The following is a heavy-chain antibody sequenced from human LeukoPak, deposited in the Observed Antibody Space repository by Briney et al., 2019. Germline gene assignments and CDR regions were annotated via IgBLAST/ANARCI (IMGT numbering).Heavy chain of an antibody. CDR1: GGSISSYY. CDR3: ARDSLGAGTVGATSGY. CDR2: IYYSGNT. V-gene: IGHV4-59*04. J-gene: IGHJ4*02. D-gene: IGHD1-26*01. Sequence: SETLSLTCTVSGGSISSYYWSWIRQPPGKGLEWIGYIYYSGNTYYNPSLKSRVTISVDTSKNQFSLKLSSVTAADTAVYYCARDSLGAGTVGATSGYWGQGTLVTVSS.